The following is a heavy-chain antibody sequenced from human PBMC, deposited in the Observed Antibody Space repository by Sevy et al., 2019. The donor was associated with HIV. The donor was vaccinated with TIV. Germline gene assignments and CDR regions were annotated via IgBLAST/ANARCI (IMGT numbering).Heavy chain of an antibody. CDR2: IIPIFGTA. Sequence: ASVKVSCKASGGTFSSYAISWVRQAPGQGVEWMGGIIPIFGTANYAQKFQGRVTITADKSTSTAYMELSSLRSEDTAVYYCARDLYYYGSGSYYRTGRAFDYSGQGTVVTVSS. CDR3: ARDLYYYGSGSYYRTGRAFDY. J-gene: IGHJ4*02. V-gene: IGHV1-69*06. CDR1: GGTFSSYA. D-gene: IGHD3-10*01.